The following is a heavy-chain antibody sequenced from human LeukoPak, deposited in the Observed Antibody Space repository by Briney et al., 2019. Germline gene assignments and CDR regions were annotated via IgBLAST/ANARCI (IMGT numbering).Heavy chain of an antibody. V-gene: IGHV3-11*01. Sequence: KSGGSLRLSCAASGFTFSDYYMSWIRQAPGKGLEWVSYISSSGSTIYYADSVKGRFTISRDNAKNSLYLQMSSLRAEDTAVYYCARELQYGGNSPNPFDYWGRGTLVTVSS. CDR2: ISSSGSTI. CDR3: ARELQYGGNSPNPFDY. J-gene: IGHJ4*02. CDR1: GFTFSDYY. D-gene: IGHD4-4*01.